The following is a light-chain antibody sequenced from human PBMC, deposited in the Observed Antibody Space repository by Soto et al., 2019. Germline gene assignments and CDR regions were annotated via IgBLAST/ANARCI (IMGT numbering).Light chain of an antibody. J-gene: IGLJ1*01. CDR1: SNDVGTHNF. CDR3: SSYTSTSTLV. CDR2: EVT. Sequence: QSALTQPASVSGSPGQSITISCTGTSNDVGTHNFVSWYQQHPGKAPKLMIHEVTDRPSGVSNRFSGSKSGNMASLTISGLQAEDEADYYCSSYTSTSTLVFGTGTKLTVL. V-gene: IGLV2-14*01.